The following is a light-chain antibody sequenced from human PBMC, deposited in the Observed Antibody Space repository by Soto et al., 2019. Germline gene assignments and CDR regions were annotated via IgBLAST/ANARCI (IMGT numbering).Light chain of an antibody. CDR2: AAS. CDR3: LQDYNYPLT. CDR1: QGIRND. Sequence: ASQMTQSPCSLSASVGDRVTITCRASQGIRNDLGWYQQKPGKAPKLLIYAASSLQSGVPSRFSGSGSGTDFTLTISSLQPEDFATYYCLQDYNYPLTFCGGTKVDIK. J-gene: IGKJ4*01. V-gene: IGKV1-6*01.